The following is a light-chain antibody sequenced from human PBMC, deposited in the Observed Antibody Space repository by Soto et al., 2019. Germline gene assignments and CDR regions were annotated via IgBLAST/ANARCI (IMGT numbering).Light chain of an antibody. Sequence: QSVLTQPPSASGTPGQRVTISCSGSNSNIGSYSLNWYRHLPGTAPKLLVFSDDQRPSGVPDRFSGSKSGPSASLAISGLQSEDEADYYCAALDDSLNVPVFGGGTKLTVL. CDR2: SDD. CDR1: NSNIGSYS. J-gene: IGLJ2*01. CDR3: AALDDSLNVPV. V-gene: IGLV1-44*01.